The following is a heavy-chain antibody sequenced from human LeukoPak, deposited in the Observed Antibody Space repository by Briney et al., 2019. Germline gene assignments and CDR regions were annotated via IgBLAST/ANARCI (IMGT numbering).Heavy chain of an antibody. CDR3: AREPYSSSWYWLDP. V-gene: IGHV3-21*01. J-gene: IGHJ5*02. D-gene: IGHD6-13*01. Sequence: GGSLRLSCAASGFTFSSYSMNWVRQAPGKGLEWVSSISSSSSYIYYADSVKGRFTISRDNAKNSLYLQMNSLKAEDTAVYYCAREPYSSSWYWLDPWGQGTLVTVSS. CDR2: ISSSSSYI. CDR1: GFTFSSYS.